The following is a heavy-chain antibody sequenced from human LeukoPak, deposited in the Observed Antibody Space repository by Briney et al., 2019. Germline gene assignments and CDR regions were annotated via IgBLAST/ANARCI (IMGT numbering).Heavy chain of an antibody. CDR2: IKSKTDGGTT. D-gene: IGHD3-3*02. J-gene: IGHJ6*02. CDR1: GFTFSNAW. CDR3: TTDLEVISRYYYYYGMDV. V-gene: IGHV3-15*01. Sequence: GGSLRLSCAASGFTFSNAWMSWVRQAPGKGLEWVGRIKSKTDGGTTDYAAPVKGRFTISRDDSKNTLYLQMNSLKTEDTAVYYCTTDLEVISRYYYYYGMDVWGQGTTVTVSS.